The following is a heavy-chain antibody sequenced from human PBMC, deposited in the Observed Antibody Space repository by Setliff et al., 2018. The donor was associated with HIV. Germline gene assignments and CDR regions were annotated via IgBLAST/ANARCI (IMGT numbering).Heavy chain of an antibody. CDR2: IKQDGSEI. CDR1: GFTFSNYW. J-gene: IGHJ5*02. D-gene: IGHD6-19*01. Sequence: GGSLRLSCAASGFTFSNYWMDWVRQAPGKGLEWVATIKQDGSEIYYMDSVKGRFTISRDNARTSLYLQMNSLRAEDTAVYYCARGPIAVAGKLNWFDPWGQGTLVTVSS. CDR3: ARGPIAVAGKLNWFDP. V-gene: IGHV3-7*01.